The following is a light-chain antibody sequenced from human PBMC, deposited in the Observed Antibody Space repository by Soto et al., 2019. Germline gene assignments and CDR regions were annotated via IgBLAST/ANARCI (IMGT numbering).Light chain of an antibody. J-gene: IGKJ2*01. CDR2: SAS. V-gene: IGKV3-15*01. CDR3: EQGHNWPLT. CDR1: ESISTE. Sequence: EIVMTQSPATLSVSPGERATLSCRASESISTELAWDQQKPGQPPRLLIYSASTRATGVPARFTGSGSGSEFPLTISGLQSEDFAVYYCEQGHNWPLTCGQGTRLEI.